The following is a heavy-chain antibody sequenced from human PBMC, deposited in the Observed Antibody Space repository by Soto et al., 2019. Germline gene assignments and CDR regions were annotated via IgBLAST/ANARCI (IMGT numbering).Heavy chain of an antibody. D-gene: IGHD3-3*01. Sequence: PSETLSLTCAVCGDPIRIYSLNWIRPSPEKGLEWIGYFYYSGSTNYNPSLSGRVTISLDTPKKQLSLRLSSVTAEDTAVYYCARADHWSGYYAFEYWGQG. CDR1: GDPIRIYS. CDR3: ARADHWSGYYAFEY. CDR2: FYYSGST. V-gene: IGHV4-59*01. J-gene: IGHJ4*02.